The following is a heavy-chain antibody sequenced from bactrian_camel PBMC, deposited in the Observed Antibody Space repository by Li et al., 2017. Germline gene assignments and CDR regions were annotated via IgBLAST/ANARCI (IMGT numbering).Heavy chain of an antibody. J-gene: IGHJ4*01. D-gene: IGHD2*01. CDR2: IEPNKTP. CDR1: GGSGC. Sequence: WSLALSCAASGGSGCKAWFRQTPGKEREAVAAIEPNKTPMYADSVKGRFAISKDNAKNTVYLQMNSLKPEDTAMYYCAADRSALWLSLLLTRNYKYWGPGTQVTVS. CDR3: AADRSALWLSLLLTRNYKY. V-gene: IGHV3S53*01.